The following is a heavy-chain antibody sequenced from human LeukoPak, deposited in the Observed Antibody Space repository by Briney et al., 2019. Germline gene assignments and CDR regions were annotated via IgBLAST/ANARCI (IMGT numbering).Heavy chain of an antibody. V-gene: IGHV4-61*01. CDR1: GGSVSSGSYY. Sequence: SETLSLTCTVSGGSVSSGSYYWSWIRQPPGKGLEWIGYIYYSGSTNYNPSLKSRVTISVDTSKNQFSLKLSSVTVADTAVYYCASGGSSSWPYFDYWGQGTLVTVSS. J-gene: IGHJ4*02. CDR3: ASGGSSSWPYFDY. D-gene: IGHD6-13*01. CDR2: IYYSGST.